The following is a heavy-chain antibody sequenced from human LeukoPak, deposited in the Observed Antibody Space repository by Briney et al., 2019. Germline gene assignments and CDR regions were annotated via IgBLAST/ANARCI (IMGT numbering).Heavy chain of an antibody. CDR3: ARADVTYYYDSSGYYVGLYFDY. CDR2: IYYSGST. CDR1: GGSISSYY. D-gene: IGHD3-22*01. J-gene: IGHJ4*02. Sequence: SETLSLTCTVSGGSISSYYWSWIRQPPGKGLEWIGYIYYSGSTNYNPSLKSRVTISVDTSKNQFSLKLSSVTAADTAVYYCARADVTYYYDSSGYYVGLYFDYWGQGTLVTVSS. V-gene: IGHV4-59*01.